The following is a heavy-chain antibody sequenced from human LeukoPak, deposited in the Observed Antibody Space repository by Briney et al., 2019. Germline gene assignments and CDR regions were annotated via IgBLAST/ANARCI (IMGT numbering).Heavy chain of an antibody. V-gene: IGHV4-34*01. CDR3: ASDKGGYSYGYGAFDI. D-gene: IGHD5-18*01. Sequence: SETLSLTCAVYGGSFSGYYWSWIRQPPGKGLEWIGEINHSGSTNYNPSLKSRVTISVDTSKNQFSLKLSSVTAADTAVYYCASDKGGYSYGYGAFDIWGQGTMVTVSS. CDR2: INHSGST. J-gene: IGHJ3*02. CDR1: GGSFSGYY.